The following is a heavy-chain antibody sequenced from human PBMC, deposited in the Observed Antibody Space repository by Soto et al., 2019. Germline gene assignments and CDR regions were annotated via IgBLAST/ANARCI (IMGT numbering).Heavy chain of an antibody. V-gene: IGHV3-21*01. J-gene: IGHJ4*02. CDR2: ISSSSSYI. Sequence: EVQLVESGGGLVKPGGSLRLSCAVSGFTFSSYSMNWVRQAPGKGLEWVSSISSSSSYIYYADSVKGRFTISRDNAKNSLYLQMNSLRAEDTAVYYCARGSYDYVWGSYRPGIFDYWGQGTLVTVSS. D-gene: IGHD3-16*02. CDR3: ARGSYDYVWGSYRPGIFDY. CDR1: GFTFSSYS.